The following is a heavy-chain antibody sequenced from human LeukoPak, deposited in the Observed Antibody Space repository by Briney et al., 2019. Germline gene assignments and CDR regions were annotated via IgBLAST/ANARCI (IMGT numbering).Heavy chain of an antibody. CDR3: ARVPAKEQPATDDALDI. J-gene: IGHJ3*02. CDR2: IYYSGST. CDR1: GGSISSYY. Sequence: SETLSLTCTVSGGSISSYYWSWIRQPPGKGLEWIGYIYYSGSTNYNPSLKSRVTISVDTSKNQFSLKLSSVTAADTAVYYCARVPAKEQPATDDALDIWGQGTMVTVSS. D-gene: IGHD6-13*01. V-gene: IGHV4-59*01.